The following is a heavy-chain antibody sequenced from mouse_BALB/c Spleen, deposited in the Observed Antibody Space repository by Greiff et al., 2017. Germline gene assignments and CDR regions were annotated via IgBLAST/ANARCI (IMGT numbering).Heavy chain of an antibody. Sequence: EVKLQESGAELVRPGALVKLSCKASGFNIKDYYMHWVKQRPEQGLEWIGWIDPENGNTIYDPKFQGKASITADTSSNTAYLQLSSLTSEDTAVYYCARGYGPTSWFAYWGQGTLVTVSA. D-gene: IGHD1-1*02. J-gene: IGHJ3*01. CDR3: ARGYGPTSWFAY. CDR1: GFNIKDYY. CDR2: IDPENGNT. V-gene: IGHV14-1*02.